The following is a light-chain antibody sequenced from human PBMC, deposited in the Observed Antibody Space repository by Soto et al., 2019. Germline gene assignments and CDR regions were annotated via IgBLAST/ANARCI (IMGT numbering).Light chain of an antibody. Sequence: QSVLTQPPSVSGAPGQRLTISCTGSTSNIGAGYDVHWYQQFPGTAPKLLIYGNNNRPSGVPDRFSGSKSGTSASLAITGLQTEDEADYYCSSYTSTTTLVFGGGTKVTVL. CDR1: TSNIGAGYD. V-gene: IGLV1-40*01. CDR2: GNN. CDR3: SSYTSTTTLV. J-gene: IGLJ2*01.